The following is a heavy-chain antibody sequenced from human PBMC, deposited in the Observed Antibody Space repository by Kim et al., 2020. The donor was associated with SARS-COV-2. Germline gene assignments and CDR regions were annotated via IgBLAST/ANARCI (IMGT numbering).Heavy chain of an antibody. V-gene: IGHV5-10-1*01. D-gene: IGHD4-17*01. CDR3: ARLFLGHGDPWEFDY. Sequence: GESLKISCKGSGYSFSNYWISWVRQMPGKGLEWMGRIDPSDSYTNYSPSFQGHVTISADRSISTAYLQWSSLKASDTAMYYCARLFLGHGDPWEFDYWGQGTLVTVSS. J-gene: IGHJ4*02. CDR2: IDPSDSYT. CDR1: GYSFSNYW.